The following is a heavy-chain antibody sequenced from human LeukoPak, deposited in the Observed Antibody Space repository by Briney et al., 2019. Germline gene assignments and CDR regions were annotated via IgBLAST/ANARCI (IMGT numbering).Heavy chain of an antibody. D-gene: IGHD6-13*01. Sequence: ASVKVSCKASGYTFDVYYIHWVRQAPGQGLEWMGCISSNSGDTNHAQKFQGRVTMTRDTSITTAYMELSSLRLDDTAVYYCARDRTSTWYGGIDYWGQGTLVTVSS. CDR1: GYTFDVYY. CDR3: ARDRTSTWYGGIDY. V-gene: IGHV1-2*02. J-gene: IGHJ4*02. CDR2: ISSNSGDT.